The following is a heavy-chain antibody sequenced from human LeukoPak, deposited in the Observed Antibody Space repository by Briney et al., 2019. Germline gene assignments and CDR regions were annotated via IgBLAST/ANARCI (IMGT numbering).Heavy chain of an antibody. D-gene: IGHD2-2*02. Sequence: PGESLKISCKGSGYSFPNYWIGRVRQMPGKGLEWMGIIYPGDSHTRYSPSFQDQVTISVDKSISTAYLQWSSLKASDTAMYYCARGPYAYTSSATLGSYNWFDPWGQGSLVTVSS. CDR2: IYPGDSHT. CDR1: GYSFPNYW. J-gene: IGHJ5*02. V-gene: IGHV5-51*03. CDR3: ARGPYAYTSSATLGSYNWFDP.